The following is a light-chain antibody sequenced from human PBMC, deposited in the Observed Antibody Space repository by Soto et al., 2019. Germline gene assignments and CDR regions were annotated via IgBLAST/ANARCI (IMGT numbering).Light chain of an antibody. Sequence: DIQMTQSPSSLSASVGDRVTITCRASQSISNYLNWYQQKPWKAPKLLIYAASSLQSGVPSRLSGSGSGTDFTLTISTLQPEDFATYYCRQSYSTPRTFGQGTKVEIK. V-gene: IGKV1-39*01. CDR3: RQSYSTPRT. J-gene: IGKJ1*01. CDR1: QSISNY. CDR2: AAS.